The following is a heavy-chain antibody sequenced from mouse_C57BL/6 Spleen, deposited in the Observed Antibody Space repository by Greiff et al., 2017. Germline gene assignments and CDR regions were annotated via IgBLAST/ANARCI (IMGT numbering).Heavy chain of an antibody. D-gene: IGHD2-5*01. V-gene: IGHV1-69*01. CDR3: ARKSNYHAMDY. CDR1: GYTFTSYW. CDR2: IDPSDSYT. Sequence: QVQLQQPGAELVMPGASVKLSCKASGYTFTSYWMHWVKQRPGQGLEWIGEIDPSDSYTNYNQKFKGKSTLTVDKSSSTAYMQLSSLTSEDSAVYYCARKSNYHAMDYWGQGTSVTVSS. J-gene: IGHJ4*01.